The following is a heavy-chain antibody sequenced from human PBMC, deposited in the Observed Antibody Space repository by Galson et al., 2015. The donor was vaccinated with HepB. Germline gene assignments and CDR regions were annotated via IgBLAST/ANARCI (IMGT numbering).Heavy chain of an antibody. CDR1: GYTFTSYG. V-gene: IGHV1-18*01. CDR2: ISAYNGNT. Sequence: SVKVSCKASGYTFTSYGISWVRQAPGQGLEWMGWISAYNGNTNYAQKLQGRVTMTTDTSTSTAYMELRSLRSDDTAVYYCARPHQKHYYDSSGYYFWGQGTLVTVSS. CDR3: ARPHQKHYYDSSGYYF. D-gene: IGHD3-22*01. J-gene: IGHJ4*02.